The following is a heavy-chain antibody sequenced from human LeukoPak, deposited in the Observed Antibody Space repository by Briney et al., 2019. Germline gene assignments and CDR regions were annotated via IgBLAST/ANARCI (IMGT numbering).Heavy chain of an antibody. Sequence: ASVKVSCKASGYTFTSYGISWVRQAPGQGLEWMGWISAYNGNTNYAQKLQGRVTMTTDTSTSTAYMEPRSLRSDDTAVYYCARGNDYGGNSDAFDIWGQGTMVTVSS. CDR1: GYTFTSYG. J-gene: IGHJ3*02. CDR2: ISAYNGNT. V-gene: IGHV1-18*01. D-gene: IGHD4-23*01. CDR3: ARGNDYGGNSDAFDI.